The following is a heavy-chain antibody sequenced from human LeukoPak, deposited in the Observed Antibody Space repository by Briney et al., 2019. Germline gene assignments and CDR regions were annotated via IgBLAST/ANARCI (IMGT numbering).Heavy chain of an antibody. CDR2: INPASGVT. CDR3: ARSRWELDADY. V-gene: IGHV1-2*02. CDR1: GNSFATKY. J-gene: IGHJ4*02. D-gene: IGHD1-26*01. Sequence: ASVKVSCKASGNSFATKYMHWVRQAHGQGLEWMGWINPASGVTHYAQKFQGRVTMSRDTSITTAYMELTGLISDDTVIYYCARSRWELDADYWGQGTLVTVSS.